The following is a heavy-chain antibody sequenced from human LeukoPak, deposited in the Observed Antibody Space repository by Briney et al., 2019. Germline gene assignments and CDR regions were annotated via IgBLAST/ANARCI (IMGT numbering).Heavy chain of an antibody. CDR1: GFTFSSYG. CDR3: ARERLGYCSSTSCREIDY. D-gene: IGHD2-2*01. CDR2: IWYDGSNK. J-gene: IGHJ4*02. V-gene: IGHV3-33*01. Sequence: PGRSLRLSCAASGFTFSSYGMPWVRQAPGKGLEWVAVIWYDGSNKYYADSVKGRFTISRDNSKNTLYLQMNSLRAEDTAVYYCARERLGYCSSTSCREIDYWGQGTLVTVSS.